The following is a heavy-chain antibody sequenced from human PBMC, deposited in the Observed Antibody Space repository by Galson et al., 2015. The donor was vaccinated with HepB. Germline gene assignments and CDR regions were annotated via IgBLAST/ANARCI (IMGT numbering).Heavy chain of an antibody. J-gene: IGHJ6*03. Sequence: SLRLSCAASGFTFSDYYVYWIRQAPGKGLEWVSYISSTSTYTSFADSVKGRFSISRDDAKNSVYLQMNSLRAEDTAVYYCARGHFCSTTSCALNYYYYYYMDVWGKGTTVTVSS. CDR1: GFTFSDYY. CDR2: ISSTSTYT. CDR3: ARGHFCSTTSCALNYYYYYYMDV. D-gene: IGHD2-2*01. V-gene: IGHV3-11*06.